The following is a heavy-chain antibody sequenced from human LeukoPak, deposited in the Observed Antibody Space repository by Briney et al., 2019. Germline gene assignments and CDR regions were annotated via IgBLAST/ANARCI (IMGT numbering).Heavy chain of an antibody. J-gene: IGHJ4*02. CDR1: GGTFSSYA. V-gene: IGHV1-69*04. CDR3: ARDGYDSSPDY. CDR2: IIPILGIA. D-gene: IGHD3-22*01. Sequence: GASVKVSCKASGGTFSSYAISWVRQAPGQGLEWMGRIIPILGIANYAQKFQGRVTITADKSTSTAYMELSSLRSEDTAVYYCARDGYDSSPDYWGQGTLVTVSS.